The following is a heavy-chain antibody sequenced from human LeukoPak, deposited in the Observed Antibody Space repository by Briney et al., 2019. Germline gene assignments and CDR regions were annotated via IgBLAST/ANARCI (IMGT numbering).Heavy chain of an antibody. J-gene: IGHJ4*02. CDR3: ARDDPSSFGVVIT. V-gene: IGHV3-7*01. Sequence: PGGSLRLSCAASGFTFSNYWMNWVRQAPGKGPEWVANIKEDGSEIYYVDSVKGRFTISRDNAKNSLYLQMNSLRAEDTAVYYCARDDPSSFGVVITWGQRTLVTVSS. D-gene: IGHD3-3*01. CDR2: IKEDGSEI. CDR1: GFTFSNYW.